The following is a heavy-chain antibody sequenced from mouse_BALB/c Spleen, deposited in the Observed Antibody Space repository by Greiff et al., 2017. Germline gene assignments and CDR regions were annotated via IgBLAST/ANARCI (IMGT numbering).Heavy chain of an antibody. D-gene: IGHD1-1*02. CDR1: GFTFSSYG. V-gene: IGHV5-6-3*01. CDR2: INSNGGST. CDR3: ARDFNGRFAY. Sequence: DVKLVESGGGLVQPGGSLKLSCAASGFTFSSYGMSWVRQTPDKRLELVATINSNGGSTYYPDSVKGRFTISRDNAKNTLYLQMSSLKSEDTAMYYCARDFNGRFAYWGQGTLVTVSA. J-gene: IGHJ3*01.